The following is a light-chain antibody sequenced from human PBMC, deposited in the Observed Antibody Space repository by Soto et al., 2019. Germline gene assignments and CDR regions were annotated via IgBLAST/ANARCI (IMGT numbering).Light chain of an antibody. CDR2: TIN. Sequence: QSVLTQPPSASGTPGQRVTISCSGSNSNIGRNTVHWYQQLPGAAPKLLIYTINQRPSGVPDRFSGSKSGTSASLAISGLQAEDEADYYCGTWDGSLNALVFGGGTKLTVL. CDR3: GTWDGSLNALV. V-gene: IGLV1-44*01. CDR1: NSNIGRNT. J-gene: IGLJ3*02.